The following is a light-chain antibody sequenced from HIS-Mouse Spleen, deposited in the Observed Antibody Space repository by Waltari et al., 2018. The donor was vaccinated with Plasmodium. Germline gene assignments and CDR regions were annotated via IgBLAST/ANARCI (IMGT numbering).Light chain of an antibody. CDR3: YSTDSSGNHRV. CDR2: EDS. CDR1: ALPKKY. V-gene: IGLV3-10*01. Sequence: SYELTQPPPVSVSPGQTARITCAGDALPKKYAYWYQQKSGQAPVLVIYEDSKGPSGIPELFSGSSSGTMASLTISGAQVEDEADYYCYSTDSSGNHRVFGGGTKLTVL. J-gene: IGLJ3*02.